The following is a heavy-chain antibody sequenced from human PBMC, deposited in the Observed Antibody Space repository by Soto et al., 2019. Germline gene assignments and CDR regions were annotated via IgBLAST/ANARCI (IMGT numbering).Heavy chain of an antibody. V-gene: IGHV3-48*03. CDR1: AFTFCRCE. Sequence: PCGSLRLPCAPAAFTFCRCEMNLVPQAPRNRLGCVSYFSCSGGTIQYADSVQGRFTISIDNTKNSLYLQMNSLRGEDRAVYYCARVYDSDIWGQGTIVTV. CDR2: FSCSGGTI. CDR3: ARVYDSDI. J-gene: IGHJ3*02.